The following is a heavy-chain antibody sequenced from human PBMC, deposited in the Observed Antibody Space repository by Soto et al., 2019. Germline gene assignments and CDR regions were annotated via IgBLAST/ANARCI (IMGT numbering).Heavy chain of an antibody. CDR3: AKTWVGATSPASPQYYFDY. V-gene: IGHV3-23*01. Sequence: GGSLRLSCAASGFTFSSYAMSWVRQAPGKGLEWVSAISGSGGSTYYADSVKGRFTISRDNSKNTLYLQMNSLRAEDTAVYYCAKTWVGATSPASPQYYFDYWGQGTLVTVSS. CDR2: ISGSGGST. CDR1: GFTFSSYA. D-gene: IGHD1-26*01. J-gene: IGHJ4*02.